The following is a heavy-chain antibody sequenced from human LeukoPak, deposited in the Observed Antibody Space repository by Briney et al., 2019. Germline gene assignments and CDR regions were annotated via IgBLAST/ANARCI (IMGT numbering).Heavy chain of an antibody. Sequence: EGSLRLSCAGSGFTFSTYWMHWVRQAPGGGLVWVSGINTDGSTTSYADSVKGRFTISRDNAKNTVYLQMSSLRAEDTAVYYCAKESGYDGDLEYWGQGALVTVSS. J-gene: IGHJ4*02. V-gene: IGHV3-74*01. CDR3: AKESGYDGDLEY. CDR1: GFTFSTYW. CDR2: INTDGSTT. D-gene: IGHD5-12*01.